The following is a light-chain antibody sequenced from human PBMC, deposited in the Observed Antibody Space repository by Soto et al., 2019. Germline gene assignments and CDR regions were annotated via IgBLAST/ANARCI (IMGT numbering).Light chain of an antibody. CDR3: QRYDSFRT. V-gene: IGKV3D-15*01. CDR2: GAS. CDR1: QSISNT. Sequence: EIVMTQFPATLSVSPGERATVSCRASQSISNTLAWYQQRPGQAPRLLIYGASNRATGIPDRFSGSGSGTDFTLTITRLEPEDFAMYYCQRYDSFRTFGQGTKV. J-gene: IGKJ1*01.